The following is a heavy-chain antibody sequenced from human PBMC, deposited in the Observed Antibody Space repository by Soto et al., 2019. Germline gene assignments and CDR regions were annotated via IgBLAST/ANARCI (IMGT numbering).Heavy chain of an antibody. CDR2: ISSGSSYI. J-gene: IGHJ3*02. CDR1: GFTFSSYS. V-gene: IGHV3-21*01. D-gene: IGHD3-22*01. Sequence: GGSLRLSCAASGFTFSSYSMNWVRQAPGKGLERVSSISSGSSYIFYADSVKGRFTISRDNAKNTLFLQMDSLRAEDTAVYYCAKNYYYDSPGYAFDIWGQGTMVTVSS. CDR3: AKNYYYDSPGYAFDI.